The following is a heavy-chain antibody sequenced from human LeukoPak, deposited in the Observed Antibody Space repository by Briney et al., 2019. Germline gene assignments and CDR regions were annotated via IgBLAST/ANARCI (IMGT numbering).Heavy chain of an antibody. Sequence: PSETLSLTCAVYGGSFSGYYWSWIRQPPGKGLEWIGYIYYSGSTNYNPSLKSRVTISLDSSKKHFSLKLSSVTAADTAVYYCAGIPSRLNYGLGAWGQGTTVTVSS. CDR2: IYYSGST. V-gene: IGHV4-59*08. J-gene: IGHJ6*02. CDR1: GGSFSGYY. CDR3: AGIPSRLNYGLGA.